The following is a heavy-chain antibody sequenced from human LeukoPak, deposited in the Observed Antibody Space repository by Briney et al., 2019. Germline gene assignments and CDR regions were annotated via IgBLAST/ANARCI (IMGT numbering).Heavy chain of an antibody. CDR3: ARDPGYSSGWYPDY. J-gene: IGHJ4*02. CDR2: ISAYNGNT. D-gene: IGHD6-19*01. V-gene: IGHV1-18*04. Sequence: ASVKVSCKASGYTFIDYYIHWVRQAPGQGLEWMGWISAYNGNTNYAQKLQGRVTMTTDTSTSTAYMELRSLRSDDTAVYYCARDPGYSSGWYPDYWGQGTLVTVSS. CDR1: GYTFIDYY.